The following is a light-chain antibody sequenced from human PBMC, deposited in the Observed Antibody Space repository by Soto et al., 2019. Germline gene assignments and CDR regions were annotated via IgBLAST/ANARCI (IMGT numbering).Light chain of an antibody. V-gene: IGKV1-5*03. CDR1: QTISSW. J-gene: IGKJ1*01. CDR3: QHYYSYSVA. Sequence: DIQMTQSPSTLSGSVGDRVTITCRASQTISSWLAWYQQKPGKAPKLLIYKASTLKSGVPSRFSGSGSGTEFTLTISSLQPDDFATYYCQHYYSYSVAFGQGTKVELK. CDR2: KAS.